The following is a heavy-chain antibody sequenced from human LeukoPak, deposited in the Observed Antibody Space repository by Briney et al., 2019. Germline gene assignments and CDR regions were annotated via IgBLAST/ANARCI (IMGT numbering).Heavy chain of an antibody. CDR1: GYSISSGYY. Sequence: SETLSLTCTVSGYSISSGYYWGWIRQPPGKGLEWIGSIYHSGSTYYNASLESRITISVDTSKNHFSLRLTSVTAADTAVYFCARDASIAAAGFDYWGQGTLVTVSS. CDR2: IYHSGST. CDR3: ARDASIAAAGFDY. D-gene: IGHD6-13*01. V-gene: IGHV4-38-2*02. J-gene: IGHJ4*02.